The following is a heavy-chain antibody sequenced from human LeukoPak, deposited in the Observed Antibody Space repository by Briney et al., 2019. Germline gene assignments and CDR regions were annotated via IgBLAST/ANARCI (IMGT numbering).Heavy chain of an antibody. Sequence: SETLSLTCTVSGGSISSSSYYWGWIRQPPGKGLEWIGSIYYSGSTYYNPSLKSRVTISVDTSKNQFSLKLSSVTAADTAVYYCARHTLIVGDNFNNWFDPWGQGTLVTVSS. CDR2: IYYSGST. CDR1: GGSISSSSYY. D-gene: IGHD1-26*01. J-gene: IGHJ5*02. CDR3: ARHTLIVGDNFNNWFDP. V-gene: IGHV4-39*01.